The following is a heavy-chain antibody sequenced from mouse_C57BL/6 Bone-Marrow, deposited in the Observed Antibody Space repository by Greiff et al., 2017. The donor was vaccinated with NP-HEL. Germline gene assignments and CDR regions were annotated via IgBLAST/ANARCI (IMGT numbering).Heavy chain of an antibody. V-gene: IGHV1-78*01. CDR3: ARYYGSSWFAY. Sequence: QVQLQQSDAELVKPGASVKISCTVSGYTFTDHTIHWMKQSPEQGLVWIGYFYPSDGSNKYNEKFNGKATLTADKSSSTAYMQLNSLTSEDSAVYFCARYYGSSWFAYWGQGTLVTVSA. D-gene: IGHD1-1*01. CDR1: GYTFTDHT. J-gene: IGHJ3*01. CDR2: FYPSDGSN.